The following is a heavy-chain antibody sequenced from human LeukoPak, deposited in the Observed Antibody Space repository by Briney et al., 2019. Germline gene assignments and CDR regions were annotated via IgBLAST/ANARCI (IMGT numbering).Heavy chain of an antibody. CDR3: AKGDCSSTSCYTFDY. D-gene: IGHD2-2*02. Sequence: PGGSLRLSCAASGFTFSSYGMRWVRQAPGKGLEWVAVISYDGSNKYYADSVKGRFTISRDNSKSTLYLQMNSLRAEDTAVYYCAKGDCSSTSCYTFDYWGQGTLVTVSS. CDR2: ISYDGSNK. V-gene: IGHV3-30*18. J-gene: IGHJ4*02. CDR1: GFTFSSYG.